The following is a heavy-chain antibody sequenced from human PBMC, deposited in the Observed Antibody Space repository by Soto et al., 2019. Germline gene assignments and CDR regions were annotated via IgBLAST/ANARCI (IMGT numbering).Heavy chain of an antibody. D-gene: IGHD3-3*01. CDR3: ARGTRYDFWSGSYGHPPTWFDP. CDR1: GYTFTSYD. V-gene: IGHV1-8*01. CDR2: MNPNSGNT. J-gene: IGHJ5*02. Sequence: ASVKVSCKASGYTFTSYDINWVRQATGQGLEWMGWMNPNSGNTGYAQKFQGRVTMTRNTSISTAYMELSSLRSEDTAVYYCARGTRYDFWSGSYGHPPTWFDPWGQGTLVTVSS.